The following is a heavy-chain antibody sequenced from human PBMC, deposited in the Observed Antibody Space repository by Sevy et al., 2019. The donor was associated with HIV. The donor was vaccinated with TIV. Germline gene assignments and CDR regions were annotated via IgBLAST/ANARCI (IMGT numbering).Heavy chain of an antibody. Sequence: GGSLRLSCSGSGFIFSDYYMSWIRQAPGRGLEWVSYISGSGITYYADSVEGRFTITRDNARNSQYLQMNSLRADETAVYYCARDPLLGIAREVARGGYWAQGTLVTVSS. CDR2: ISGSGIT. CDR3: ARDPLLGIAREVARGGY. J-gene: IGHJ4*02. CDR1: GFIFSDYY. D-gene: IGHD2-2*03. V-gene: IGHV3-11*01.